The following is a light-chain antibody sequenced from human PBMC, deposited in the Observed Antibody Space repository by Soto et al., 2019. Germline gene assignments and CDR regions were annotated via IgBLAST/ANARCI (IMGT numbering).Light chain of an antibody. CDR1: QGISNY. Sequence: DIQMTQSPSSLSASVGDRVTITCRASQGISNYLAWYQQKPGKVPKLLIYAAPTLQAGVPSRFSGSGSGTDFTLTNSSLQPEDVATYYCQTYNSAPRSFGPGTKVEIK. CDR2: AAP. J-gene: IGKJ1*01. CDR3: QTYNSAPRS. V-gene: IGKV1-27*01.